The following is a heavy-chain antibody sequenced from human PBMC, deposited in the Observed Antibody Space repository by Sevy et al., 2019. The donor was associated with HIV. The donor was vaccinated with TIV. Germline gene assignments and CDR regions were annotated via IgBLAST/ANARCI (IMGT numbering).Heavy chain of an antibody. J-gene: IGHJ6*02. CDR1: GYTFTGYY. Sequence: ASVKVSCKASGYTFTGYYMHWVRQAPGQGLEWMGWINPNSGGTNYAQKFQGRVTMTRDTSISTDYMELSRLRSDDTAVYYCARRMDEGEWEHAWRMDVWGQGTTVTVS. D-gene: IGHD1-26*01. V-gene: IGHV1-2*02. CDR3: ARRMDEGEWEHAWRMDV. CDR2: INPNSGGT.